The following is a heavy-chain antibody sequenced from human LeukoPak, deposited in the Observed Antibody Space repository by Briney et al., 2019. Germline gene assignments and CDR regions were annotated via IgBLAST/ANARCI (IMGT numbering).Heavy chain of an antibody. J-gene: IGHJ5*02. V-gene: IGHV4-59*01. CDR1: GGSISGYS. Sequence: PSQTLSLTCTVSGGSISGYSWNWIRQSPGKGLEWIAFIYYSGRTHYNPSLKSRVTISVDTSKNQFSLRLTSVTAADTAVYFCARKTTRGKEGPNWFDPWGQGTLVTVSS. CDR2: IYYSGRT. CDR3: ARKTTRGKEGPNWFDP. D-gene: IGHD1-7*01.